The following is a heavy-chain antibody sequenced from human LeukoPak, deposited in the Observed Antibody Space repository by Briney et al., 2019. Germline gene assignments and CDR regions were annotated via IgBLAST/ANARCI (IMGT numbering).Heavy chain of an antibody. J-gene: IGHJ3*02. CDR3: AREQWYCSGGSCFLGAFDI. CDR1: GGSFSGYY. CDR2: INHSGST. D-gene: IGHD2-15*01. Sequence: SETLSLTCAVYGGSFSGYYWSWIRQPPGKGLEWIGEINHSGSTNYNPSLKSRVTISVDTSKNQFSLKLSSVTAADTAVYYCAREQWYCSGGSCFLGAFDIWGQGTMVTVSS. V-gene: IGHV4-34*01.